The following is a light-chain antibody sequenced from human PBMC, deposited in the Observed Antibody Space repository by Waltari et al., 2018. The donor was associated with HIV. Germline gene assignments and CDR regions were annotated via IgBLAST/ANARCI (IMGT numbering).Light chain of an antibody. CDR2: DAS. CDR1: QDISNY. J-gene: IGKJ4*01. Sequence: DIQMTQSPCSLSASVGDRVTITCQASQDISNYLNWYQQKPGKAPKLLIYDASNLETGVPSRFSGSGSGTDFTFTISSLQPEDIATYYCQQYDNLLTFGGGTKVEIK. CDR3: QQYDNLLT. V-gene: IGKV1-33*01.